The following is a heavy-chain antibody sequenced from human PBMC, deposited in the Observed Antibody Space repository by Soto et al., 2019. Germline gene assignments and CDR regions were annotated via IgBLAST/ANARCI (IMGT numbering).Heavy chain of an antibody. CDR1: GVTLSTSAVG. J-gene: IGHJ5*02. CDR3: AHVYYYGSGRYNCFDP. Sequence: QITLKESGPTLVKPTQTLTLTCTSSGVTLSTSAVGVGWFRQPPGKALEWLALSYWDDDKRSSPSLKSRLTITNDTTKEQLVLTMTTMDPVDTATYYCAHVYYYGSGRYNCFDPWGQGTLVTVSS. V-gene: IGHV2-5*02. D-gene: IGHD3-10*01. CDR2: SYWDDDK.